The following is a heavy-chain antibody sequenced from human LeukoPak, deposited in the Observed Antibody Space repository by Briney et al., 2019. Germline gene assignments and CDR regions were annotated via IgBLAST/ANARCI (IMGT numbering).Heavy chain of an antibody. J-gene: IGHJ5*02. CDR3: ARGHFSNYGYWFDP. CDR1: GGTFSSYA. D-gene: IGHD4-11*01. Sequence: ASVKVPCKASGGTFSSYAISWVRQAPGQGLEWMGGIIPIFGTANYAQKFQDRVTITADKSTSTAYMELSSLRSEDTAVYYCARGHFSNYGYWFDPWGQGTLVTVSS. CDR2: IIPIFGTA. V-gene: IGHV1-69*06.